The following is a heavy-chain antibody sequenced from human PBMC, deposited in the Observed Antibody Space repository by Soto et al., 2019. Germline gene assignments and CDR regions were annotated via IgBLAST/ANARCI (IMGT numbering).Heavy chain of an antibody. V-gene: IGHV3-7*05. CDR2: IKEDGCEK. J-gene: IGHJ4*02. D-gene: IGHD5-12*01. CDR3: ASLGSGDYGGYVGSDY. Sequence: EVHLVESGGGLVQPGGSLRLSCAATGFSFSVSYMTWVRQAPGKGLEWVATIKEDGCEKYYADSVRGRFTISKDNAERSLWLQMSSLRAEDTAVYYCASLGSGDYGGYVGSDYWGQGTLVTVSS. CDR1: GFSFSVSY.